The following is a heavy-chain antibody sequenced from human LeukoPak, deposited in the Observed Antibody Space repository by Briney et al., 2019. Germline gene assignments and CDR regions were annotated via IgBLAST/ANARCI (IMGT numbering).Heavy chain of an antibody. Sequence: SETLSLTCSVSGDSITGYSWGWIRQPPGKELEWIGTIYYSGSTYYNPSLKSRVTISVDTSKNQFSLKLSSVTASDTALYYCARNIGLWKDAFDVWGLGTMVTVSS. CDR2: IYYSGST. D-gene: IGHD1-1*01. J-gene: IGHJ3*01. V-gene: IGHV4-38-2*02. CDR3: ARNIGLWKDAFDV. CDR1: GDSITGYS.